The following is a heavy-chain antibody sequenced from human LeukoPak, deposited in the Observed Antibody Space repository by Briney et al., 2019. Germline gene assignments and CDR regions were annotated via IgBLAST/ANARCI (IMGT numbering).Heavy chain of an antibody. CDR3: ARRAGYDSSDNWFDP. V-gene: IGHV4-59*11. CDR1: GGSISSHY. Sequence: SETLSLTCTVSGGSISSHYWSWIRQPPGKGLEWIGYIYYSGSTNCNPSLKSRVTISVDTSKNQFSLKLSSVTAADTAVYYCARRAGYDSSDNWFDPWGQGTLVTVSS. D-gene: IGHD3-22*01. CDR2: IYYSGST. J-gene: IGHJ5*02.